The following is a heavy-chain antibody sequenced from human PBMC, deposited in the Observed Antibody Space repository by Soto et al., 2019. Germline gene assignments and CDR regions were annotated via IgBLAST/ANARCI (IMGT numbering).Heavy chain of an antibody. D-gene: IGHD6-19*01. J-gene: IGHJ5*01. V-gene: IGHV4-61*01. CDR2: ILSSGGT. CDR3: AKGFSTGMYVDS. CDR1: GDSVSSNSYY. Sequence: KTSETLSLTCSVSGDSVSSNSYYWTWIRQPPGKTLEWVGFILSSGGTSTNPSLRGRLSMSVDTSKNQFSMRLTSVTAADTGVYFCAKGFSTGMYVDSWGRGTLVTVSS.